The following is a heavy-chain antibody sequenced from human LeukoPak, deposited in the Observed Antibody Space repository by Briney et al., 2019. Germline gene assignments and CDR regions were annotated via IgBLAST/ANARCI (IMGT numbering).Heavy chain of an antibody. J-gene: IGHJ4*02. CDR2: IAYDGNNT. CDR1: GFIFSDYG. CDR3: ASRIAAAGSMYYFDY. V-gene: IGHV3-30*03. Sequence: PGGSLRLSCVASGFIFSDYGIQWVRQAPGKGLEWVAVIAYDGNNTYYGDSVRGRFTISRDNSKKMVYLEMNSLRVEDTAVYYCASRIAAAGSMYYFDYWGQGTLVTVSS. D-gene: IGHD6-13*01.